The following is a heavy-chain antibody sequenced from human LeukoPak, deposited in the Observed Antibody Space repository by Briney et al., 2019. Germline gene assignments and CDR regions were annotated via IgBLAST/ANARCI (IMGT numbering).Heavy chain of an antibody. D-gene: IGHD1-7*01. CDR1: GFTFSSYA. Sequence: AGGSLRLSCAASGFTFSSYAMTWVRQAPEKGLEWVSAINDRGDNTYYADSVKGRFTISRDNSKNTVHLQMNSPRAEDTAVYYCAKGYRGNYDYWGQGTLVTVSS. V-gene: IGHV3-23*01. J-gene: IGHJ4*02. CDR2: INDRGDNT. CDR3: AKGYRGNYDY.